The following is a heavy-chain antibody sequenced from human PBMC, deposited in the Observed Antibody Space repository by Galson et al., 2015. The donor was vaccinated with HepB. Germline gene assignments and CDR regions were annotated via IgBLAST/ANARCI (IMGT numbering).Heavy chain of an antibody. CDR3: ARVYSGSYYNGGWFDP. V-gene: IGHV1-18*01. CDR1: GYTFTSYG. Sequence: SVKVSCKASGYTFTSYGISWVRQAPGQGLEWMGWISAYNGNTNYAQKLQGRVTMTTDTSTSTAYMELRSLRSDDTAVYYCARVYSGSYYNGGWFDPWGQGTLVTVSS. CDR2: ISAYNGNT. J-gene: IGHJ5*02. D-gene: IGHD1-26*01.